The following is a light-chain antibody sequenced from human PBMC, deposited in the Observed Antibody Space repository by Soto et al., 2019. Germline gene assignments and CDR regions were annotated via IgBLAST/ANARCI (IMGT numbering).Light chain of an antibody. Sequence: QLVLTQPPSVSGAPGQGVSISCTGSSSNIGAGSDVHWYQQLPGTAPKLLIYGNTNRPSGVPDRFSGSKSGTSASLAISGPQPEDEADYYCQSSDSSLNRVFGTGTKLTVL. V-gene: IGLV1-40*01. CDR3: QSSDSSLNRV. J-gene: IGLJ1*01. CDR2: GNT. CDR1: SSNIGAGSD.